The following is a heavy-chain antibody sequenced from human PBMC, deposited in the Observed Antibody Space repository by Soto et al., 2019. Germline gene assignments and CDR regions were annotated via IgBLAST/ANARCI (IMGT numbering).Heavy chain of an antibody. Sequence: QVQLVESGGGVVQPGRSLRLSCAASGFTFSSYGMHWVRQAPGKGLEWVAIISYDGSNKFYADSVKGRFTISRDNSRNTLYLQMNSLRADDTAVYYCAKDPDAYNSGWYYDYWGQGTLVTVSS. CDR3: AKDPDAYNSGWYYDY. CDR1: GFTFSSYG. CDR2: ISYDGSNK. D-gene: IGHD6-19*01. J-gene: IGHJ4*02. V-gene: IGHV3-30*18.